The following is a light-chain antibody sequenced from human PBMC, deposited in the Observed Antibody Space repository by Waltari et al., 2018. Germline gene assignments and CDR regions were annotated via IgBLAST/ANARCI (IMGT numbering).Light chain of an antibody. CDR3: QQYYTTPLT. V-gene: IGKV4-1*01. Sequence: DIVMTQSPDSLTVSLGERATINCKSSQSLLYSSNNKNYLAWYQQRPGQPPKLHIYWASTRESGDPDRFGGSGSATDFTLTISSLQAEDVALYYCQQYYTTPLTFGGGTKVEIK. CDR1: QSLLYSSNNKNY. J-gene: IGKJ4*01. CDR2: WAS.